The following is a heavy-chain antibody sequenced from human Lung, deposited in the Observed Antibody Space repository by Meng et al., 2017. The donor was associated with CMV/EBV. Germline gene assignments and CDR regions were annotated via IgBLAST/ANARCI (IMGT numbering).Heavy chain of an antibody. Sequence: AEVKKAGAYVRVPCKDSVYTFTRYDIKWMRKAIGEGIEWMGWMTLNIGNTGYAQKFKGRVTMTRNTSISTAYMELSSLRSEDTAVYYCARGYCSGGSCPVFDPWGQGTLVTVSS. D-gene: IGHD2-15*01. CDR1: VYTFTRYD. V-gene: IGHV1-8*01. CDR2: MTLNIGNT. CDR3: ARGYCSGGSCPVFDP. J-gene: IGHJ5*02.